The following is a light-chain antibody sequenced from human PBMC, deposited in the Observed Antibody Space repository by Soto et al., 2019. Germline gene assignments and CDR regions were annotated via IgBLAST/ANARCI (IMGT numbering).Light chain of an antibody. J-gene: IGKJ1*01. CDR3: QQFYTYST. Sequence: DIQLTQSPSTLSASVGDRVTLTCRASQSISSWLAWYQQKPGKAPKLLSYQASSLQSGVPSRFSGSGSGTEFTLTISSLQPDDFATYYCQQFYTYSTFGQGTKVDI. CDR2: QAS. CDR1: QSISSW. V-gene: IGKV1-5*03.